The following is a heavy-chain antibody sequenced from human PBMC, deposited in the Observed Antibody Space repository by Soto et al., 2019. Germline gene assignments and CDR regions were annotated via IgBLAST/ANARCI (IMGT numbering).Heavy chain of an antibody. CDR3: ARGMTPPGAPAWYYFDS. CDR1: GASITGSFF. CDR2: FSLSGTT. Sequence: SETLSLTCTVSGASITGSFFWSWIRQPAGKGLEWIGRFSLSGTTNYNPSLRSRVTMSADVSKNQFSLRLASVTAADTALYYCARGMTPPGAPAWYYFDSWGQGTLVTVSS. V-gene: IGHV4-4*07. J-gene: IGHJ4*02. D-gene: IGHD2-8*02.